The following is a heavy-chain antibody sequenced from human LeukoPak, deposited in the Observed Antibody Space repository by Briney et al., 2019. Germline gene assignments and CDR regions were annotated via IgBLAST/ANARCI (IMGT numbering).Heavy chain of an antibody. V-gene: IGHV4-34*01. D-gene: IGHD6-13*01. CDR2: INHSGST. CDR3: ARVRYSSSWYSY. Sequence: PSETLSPTCAVYGGSFSGYYWSWIRQPPGKGLEWIGEINHSGSTNYNPSLKSRVTISVDTSKNQFSLKLSSVTAADTAVYYCARVRYSSSWYSYWGQGTLVTVSS. CDR1: GGSFSGYY. J-gene: IGHJ4*02.